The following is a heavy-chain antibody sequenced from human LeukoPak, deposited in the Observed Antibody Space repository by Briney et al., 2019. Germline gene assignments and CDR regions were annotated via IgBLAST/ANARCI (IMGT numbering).Heavy chain of an antibody. V-gene: IGHV3-30*18. D-gene: IGHD3-22*01. J-gene: IGHJ4*02. CDR2: ISYDGSNK. Sequence: GGSLRLSCAASGFTFSSYGMHWVRQAPGKGLEGVAVISYDGSNKYYADSVKGRFTISRDNSKNTLYLQMNSLRAEDTAVYYCAKSSGYYYGYFGYWGQGTLVTVSS. CDR3: AKSSGYYYGYFGY. CDR1: GFTFSSYG.